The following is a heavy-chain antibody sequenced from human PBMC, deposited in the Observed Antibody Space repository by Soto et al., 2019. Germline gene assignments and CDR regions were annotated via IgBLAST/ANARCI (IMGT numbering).Heavy chain of an antibody. CDR3: ARYSGKYQGPIDY. Sequence: QVQLVESGGGVVQPGRSLRLSCAASGFTFSHYGIHWVRQAPGKGLEWLADISYDGSNKHYVDSVKGRFTVSRDNSKNTLYLQMNSLRTEDTAVYFCARYSGKYQGPIDYWGQGTLVTVSS. V-gene: IGHV3-30*03. CDR1: GFTFSHYG. J-gene: IGHJ4*02. D-gene: IGHD1-26*01. CDR2: ISYDGSNK.